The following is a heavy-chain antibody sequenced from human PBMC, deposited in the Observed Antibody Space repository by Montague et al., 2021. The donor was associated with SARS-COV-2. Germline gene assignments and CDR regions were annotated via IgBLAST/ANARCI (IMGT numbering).Heavy chain of an antibody. D-gene: IGHD5-12*01. Sequence: CAISGDSVSSNSAAWNWIRQSPSRGLEWLGRTYYRSKWHNDYAVSVKSRITINPDTSKNQFSPQLKSVTPEDTAVYYCARGWVATIPHMDNWGQGSLVIVSS. CDR1: GDSVSSNSAA. CDR3: ARGWVATIPHMDN. J-gene: IGHJ4*02. CDR2: TYYRSKWHN. V-gene: IGHV6-1*01.